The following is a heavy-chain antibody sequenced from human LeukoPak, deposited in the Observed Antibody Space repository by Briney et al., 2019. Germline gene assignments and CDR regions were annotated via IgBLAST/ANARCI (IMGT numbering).Heavy chain of an antibody. CDR2: ISSGSSYI. D-gene: IGHD3-10*01. J-gene: IGHJ4*02. CDR3: ARDLHGESCTTPNCS. CDR1: GFTFSFYS. V-gene: IGHV3-21*01. Sequence: GGSLRLSCAASGFTFSFYSMNWVRQDPGKGLEWISSISSGSSYIYYADSVKGRFTISRDNAKNSLYLQMNSLRADDTAMYYCARDLHGESCTTPNCSWGQGTLVTVSS.